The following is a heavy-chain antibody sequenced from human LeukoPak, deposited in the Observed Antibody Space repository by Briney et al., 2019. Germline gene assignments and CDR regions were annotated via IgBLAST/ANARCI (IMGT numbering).Heavy chain of an antibody. CDR2: IHHSGGT. Sequence: SETLSLTCTVSGGSISSYYWSWIRQPPGKGLEWIGYIHHSGGTNYNPSLKSRVTISVDTSKNQFSLKLSSVTAADTAVYYCAGRYNWNDEGWFDPWGQGTLVTVSS. CDR1: GGSISSYY. D-gene: IGHD1-1*01. J-gene: IGHJ5*02. V-gene: IGHV4-59*01. CDR3: AGRYNWNDEGWFDP.